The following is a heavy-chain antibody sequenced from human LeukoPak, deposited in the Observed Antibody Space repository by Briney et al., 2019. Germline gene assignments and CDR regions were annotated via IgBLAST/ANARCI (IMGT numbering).Heavy chain of an antibody. D-gene: IGHD3-22*01. J-gene: IGHJ4*02. CDR3: ARDWGDSSGYYYGPRFDY. V-gene: IGHV1-46*01. CDR2: INPSGGST. CDR1: GYTFTSYY. Sequence: GASVKVSCKASGYTFTSYYMHWVRQAPGQGLEWMGIINPSGGSTSYAQKFQGRVTMTRDTSTSTVYMELSSLRSEDTAVYYCARDWGDSSGYYYGPRFDYWGQGTLVTVSS.